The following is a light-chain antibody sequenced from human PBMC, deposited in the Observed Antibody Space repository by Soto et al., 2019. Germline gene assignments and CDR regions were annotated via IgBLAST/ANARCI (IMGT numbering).Light chain of an antibody. CDR2: SNN. CDR3: AAWDDSLNGNWV. V-gene: IGLV1-44*01. CDR1: SSNIGSNT. Sequence: QSVLTQPPSASGTLGQRVTMSCSGSSSNIGSNTVNWYQQLPGMAPKLLIYSNNHRPSGVPDRFSGSKSGTSASLAISGLQSEDEADYYCAAWDDSLNGNWVFGGGTKLTVL. J-gene: IGLJ3*02.